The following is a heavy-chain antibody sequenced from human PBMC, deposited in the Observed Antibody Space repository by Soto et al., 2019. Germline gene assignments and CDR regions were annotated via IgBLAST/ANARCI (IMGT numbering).Heavy chain of an antibody. V-gene: IGHV3-21*01. CDR2: ISSSSSYI. J-gene: IGHJ6*02. CDR3: ARYDSSGYYWPYYYYGMDV. Sequence: VQLVESGGGLVKPGGSLRLSCAASGFTFSTYSMNWVRQAPGKGLEWVSSISSSSSYIYYADSVKGRFTISRDNAKNSRYLQMNSLRAEDTAVYYCARYDSSGYYWPYYYYGMDVWGQGTTVTVSS. CDR1: GFTFSTYS. D-gene: IGHD3-22*01.